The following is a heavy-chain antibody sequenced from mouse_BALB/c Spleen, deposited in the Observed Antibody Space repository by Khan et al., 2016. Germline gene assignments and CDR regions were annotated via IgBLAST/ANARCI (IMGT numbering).Heavy chain of an antibody. V-gene: IGHV1-9*01. Sequence: QVQLQQSGAELMKPGASVKISCKATGYTFGSYWIEWVKQRPGHGLEWIGEILPGSGSTNYNENFKVTATFTADTSSHTAYMQLRSLTSEDSAVYYCARGAYWGQGTLVTVSA. CDR1: GYTFGSYW. J-gene: IGHJ3*01. CDR2: ILPGSGST. CDR3: ARGAY.